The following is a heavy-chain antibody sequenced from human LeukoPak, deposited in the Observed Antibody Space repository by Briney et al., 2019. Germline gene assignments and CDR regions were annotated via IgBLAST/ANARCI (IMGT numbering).Heavy chain of an antibody. D-gene: IGHD2-8*02. V-gene: IGHV3-21*04. J-gene: IGHJ4*02. CDR3: AKIEVTGT. CDR2: ITSSSTYI. Sequence: GGSLRLSCAASGFTFSSYSMNWVRQAPGKGLEWVSSITSSSTYIFYADSVKGRFTISRDNSKNTLYLQMNSLRAEDTAVYYCAKIEVTGTWGQGTLVTVSS. CDR1: GFTFSSYS.